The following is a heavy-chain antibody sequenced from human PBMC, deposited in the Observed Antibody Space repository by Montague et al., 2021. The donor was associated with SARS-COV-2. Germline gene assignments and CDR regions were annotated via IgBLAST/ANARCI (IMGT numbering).Heavy chain of an antibody. CDR2: INHSGST. D-gene: IGHD6-6*01. V-gene: IGHV4-34*01. CDR3: ARGAIAARGHYFDY. J-gene: IGHJ4*02. Sequence: SETLSLTCAVYGGSFSNYYWTWIRQPPGKGLEWIGEINHSGSTNYNPSLKSRVTISVDTSKNQFSLKLSSVTAADAAVYFCARGAIAARGHYFDYWGQGTPVTVSS. CDR1: GGSFSNYY.